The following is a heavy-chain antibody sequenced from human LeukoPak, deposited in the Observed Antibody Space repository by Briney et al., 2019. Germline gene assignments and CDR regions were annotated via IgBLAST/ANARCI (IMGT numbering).Heavy chain of an antibody. Sequence: PGGSPRLSCSASGFSCSSYWMSWVRQAPGKGLEWVAHINEDGSEKYYVDSVKGRFFISRDNAAKSLSLQMNRLRDADTAVYYCARVSVGAPAFDYWGQGNLVTVSS. CDR2: INEDGSEK. D-gene: IGHD1-26*01. CDR1: GFSCSSYW. V-gene: IGHV3-7*01. CDR3: ARVSVGAPAFDY. J-gene: IGHJ4*02.